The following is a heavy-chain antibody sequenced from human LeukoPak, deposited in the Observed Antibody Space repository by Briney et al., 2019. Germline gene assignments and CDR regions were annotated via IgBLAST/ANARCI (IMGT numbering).Heavy chain of an antibody. V-gene: IGHV3-30*03. CDR3: ARHLANVRWGVNPRWFDP. D-gene: IGHD3-10*02. Sequence: GGSLRLSCAASGFTFSSYGMHWVRQAPGKGLEWVAVISYDGSNKYYADSVKGRFTISRDNSKNKLYLQMNSLRAEDTAVYYCARHLANVRWGVNPRWFDPWGQGTLVTVSS. CDR1: GFTFSSYG. CDR2: ISYDGSNK. J-gene: IGHJ5*02.